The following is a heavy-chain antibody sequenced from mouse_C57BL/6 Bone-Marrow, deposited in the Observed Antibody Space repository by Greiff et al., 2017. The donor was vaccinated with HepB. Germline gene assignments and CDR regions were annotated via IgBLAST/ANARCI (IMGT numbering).Heavy chain of an antibody. CDR3: ALHGSSPWFAY. CDR2: IYPGSGNT. V-gene: IGHV1-76*01. Sequence: VQLQQSGAELVRPGASVKLSCKASGYTFTDYYINWVKQRPGQGLEWIARIYPGSGNTYYNEKFKGKATLTAEKSSSTAYMQLSSLTSEDSAVYFCALHGSSPWFAYWDQGTLVTVSA. D-gene: IGHD1-1*01. CDR1: GYTFTDYY. J-gene: IGHJ3*01.